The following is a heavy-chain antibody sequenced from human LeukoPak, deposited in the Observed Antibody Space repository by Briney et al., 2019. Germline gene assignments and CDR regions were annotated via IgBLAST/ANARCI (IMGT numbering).Heavy chain of an antibody. CDR1: GGSISSGDYH. J-gene: IGHJ4*02. Sequence: NPSETLSLTCTVSGGSISSGDYHWSWIRQPPGKGLEWIGYIYYSGSTYYNPSLKSRVTISVDTSKNQFSLKLSSVTAADTAVYYCARDLLNEGNHLDYWGQGTLVTVSS. V-gene: IGHV4-30-4*01. CDR3: ARDLLNEGNHLDY. CDR2: IYYSGST. D-gene: IGHD4-23*01.